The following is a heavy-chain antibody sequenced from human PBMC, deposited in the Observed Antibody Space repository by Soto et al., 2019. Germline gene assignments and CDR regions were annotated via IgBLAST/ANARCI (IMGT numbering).Heavy chain of an antibody. CDR2: INPIFGKA. Sequence: SVKVSCKASGGTFSSYAISWVRQAPGQGLEWMGGINPIFGKANYAQKFQGRVTMTRNASISTAYMELSSLRSEDTAVYYCARLTWTWYYDFWSGYSNCFDFWGQGTLVTVSS. CDR1: GGTFSSYA. CDR3: ARLTWTWYYDFWSGYSNCFDF. J-gene: IGHJ5*01. V-gene: IGHV1-69*05. D-gene: IGHD3-3*01.